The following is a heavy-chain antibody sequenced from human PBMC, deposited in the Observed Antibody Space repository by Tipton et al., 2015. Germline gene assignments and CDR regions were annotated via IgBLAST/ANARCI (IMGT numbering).Heavy chain of an antibody. D-gene: IGHD3-10*01. Sequence: SLRLSCAASGFTVSSNYMSWVRQAPGKGLEWVSLIYSGGNTYYADSVKGRFTISRDNAKNSLFLQMNSLRVEDTAVYYCARGVIMARGVQSGAGPVWGQGTTVTVSS. CDR3: ARGVIMARGVQSGAGPV. V-gene: IGHV3-53*01. CDR1: GFTVSSNY. J-gene: IGHJ6*02. CDR2: IYSGGNT.